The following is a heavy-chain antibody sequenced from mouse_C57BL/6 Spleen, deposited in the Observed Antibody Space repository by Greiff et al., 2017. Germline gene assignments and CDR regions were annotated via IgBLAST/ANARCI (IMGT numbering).Heavy chain of an antibody. J-gene: IGHJ3*01. Sequence: EVQLVESGGGLVKPGGSLKLSCAASGFTFSDYGMHWVRQAPEKGLEWVAYISSGSSTIYYADTVKGRFTISRDNAKNTLFLQMTSLRSEDTAMYYCARMGGLAWFAYWGQGTLVTVSA. CDR2: ISSGSSTI. CDR1: GFTFSDYG. V-gene: IGHV5-17*01. CDR3: ARMGGLAWFAY. D-gene: IGHD4-1*01.